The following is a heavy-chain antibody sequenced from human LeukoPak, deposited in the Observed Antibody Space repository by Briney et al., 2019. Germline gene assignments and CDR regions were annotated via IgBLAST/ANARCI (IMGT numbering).Heavy chain of an antibody. J-gene: IGHJ4*02. CDR3: ARHFCSSTSCTN. CDR2: ISSDSTYI. Sequence: GGSLRLSCAASGVSFSSYTMNWVRQAPGKGLGWVSSISSDSTYIYYADSVKGRFTISRDNAKNSLYLQMNSLRTEDTAVYYCARHFCSSTSCTNWGQGTLVTVSS. CDR1: GVSFSSYT. V-gene: IGHV3-21*01. D-gene: IGHD2-2*01.